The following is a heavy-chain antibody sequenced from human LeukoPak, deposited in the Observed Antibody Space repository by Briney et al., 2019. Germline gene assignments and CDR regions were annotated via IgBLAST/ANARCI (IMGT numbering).Heavy chain of an antibody. CDR3: AGIGWYFDL. Sequence: RTSETLSLTCIVSGGSISSGSYYWSWIRQPAGKGLEWIGRIYSTGSTSYNPSPKSRVTISVDTSKNQFSLKLSSMTAADTAVYYCAGIGWYFDLWGRGTLVTVSS. V-gene: IGHV4-61*02. CDR2: IYSTGST. J-gene: IGHJ2*01. CDR1: GGSISSGSYY. D-gene: IGHD3-10*01.